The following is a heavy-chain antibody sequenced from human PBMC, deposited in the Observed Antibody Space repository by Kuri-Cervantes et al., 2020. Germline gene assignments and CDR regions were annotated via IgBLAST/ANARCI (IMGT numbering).Heavy chain of an antibody. Sequence: ASVKVSCKASGYTFTSYGISWVRQAPGQGLEWMGRISAYNGNTNYAQKLQGRVTMTTDTSTSTAYMELRSLRSDDTAVYYCARVQVEMATIVYYFDYWGQGTLVTVSS. CDR2: ISAYNGNT. CDR3: ARVQVEMATIVYYFDY. D-gene: IGHD5-24*01. CDR1: GYTFTSYG. V-gene: IGHV1-18*01. J-gene: IGHJ4*02.